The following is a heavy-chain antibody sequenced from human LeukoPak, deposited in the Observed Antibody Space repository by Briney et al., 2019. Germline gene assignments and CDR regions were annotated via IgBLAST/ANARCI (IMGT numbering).Heavy chain of an antibody. J-gene: IGHJ6*03. D-gene: IGHD2-21*01. Sequence: SETLSLTCAVSGGSISSSNWWSWVRQPPGKGLEWIGEIYHSGSTNYNPSLKSRVTISVDTSKNQFSLKLSSVTAADTAVYYCARDVDSYYYMDVWGKGTTVTVSS. CDR2: IYHSGST. CDR3: ARDVDSYYYMDV. CDR1: GGSISSSNW. V-gene: IGHV4-4*02.